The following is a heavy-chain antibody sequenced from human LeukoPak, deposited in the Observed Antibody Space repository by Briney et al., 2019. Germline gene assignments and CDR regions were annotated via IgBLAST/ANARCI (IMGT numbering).Heavy chain of an antibody. V-gene: IGHV7-4-1*02. Sequence: ASVKVSCKTSGYTFTNHAINWVRQAPGQGLEWMGWINTNTENPTYAQGFTGRYVFSLDTSVSTAYLQISGLKADDTAVYYCARESEVYAMVYWGQGTLVTVSS. CDR3: ARESEVYAMVY. D-gene: IGHD2-8*01. CDR2: INTNTENP. CDR1: GYTFTNHA. J-gene: IGHJ4*02.